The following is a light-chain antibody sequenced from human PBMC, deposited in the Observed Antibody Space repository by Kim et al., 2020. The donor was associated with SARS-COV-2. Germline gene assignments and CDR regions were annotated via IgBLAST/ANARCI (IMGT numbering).Light chain of an antibody. CDR3: QQYNNWRKT. J-gene: IGKJ1*01. V-gene: IGKV3D-15*01. CDR2: GAS. CDR1: QGVSSN. Sequence: ASAGRSAPPSWRPRQGVSSNLAWYQQRPGQAPRLLIYGASTRAAGIPARFSGSGSGTDFTLTISSLQSEDFAVYYCQQYNNWRKTFGQGTKVDIK.